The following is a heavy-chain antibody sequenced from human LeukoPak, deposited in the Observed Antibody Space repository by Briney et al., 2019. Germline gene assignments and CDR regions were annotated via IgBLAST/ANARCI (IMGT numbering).Heavy chain of an antibody. CDR3: ARNMLGYNYHYMDV. CDR2: ISGSGGST. V-gene: IGHV3-23*01. Sequence: GGSLRLSCAASGFTFSSYAMSWVRQAPGKGLEWVSAISGSGGSTYYADSVKGRFTISRDNSKNSLYLQMSSLTAADTALYYCARNMLGYNYHYMDVWGKGTTVTVSS. J-gene: IGHJ6*03. D-gene: IGHD2-8*01. CDR1: GFTFSSYA.